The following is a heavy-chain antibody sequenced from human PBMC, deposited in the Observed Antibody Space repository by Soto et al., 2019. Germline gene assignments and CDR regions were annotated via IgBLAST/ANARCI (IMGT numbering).Heavy chain of an antibody. Sequence: GGSLRLSCAASGFTFSSYWMHWVRQAPGKGLVWVSRINSDGSSTSYADSVKGRFTISRDNAKNTLYLQMNSLRAEDTAVYYCAWEGSGQHYGLYVPGRGSTDTVSS. CDR1: GFTFSSYW. D-gene: IGHD6-19*01. V-gene: IGHV3-74*01. CDR2: INSDGSST. J-gene: IGHJ6*02. CDR3: AWEGSGQHYGLYV.